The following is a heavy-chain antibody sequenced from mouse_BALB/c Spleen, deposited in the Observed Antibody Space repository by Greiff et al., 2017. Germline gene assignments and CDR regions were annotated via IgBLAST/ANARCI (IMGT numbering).Heavy chain of an antibody. Sequence: EVQLVESGGGLVQPGGSRKLSCAASGFTFSSFGMHWVPQAPEKGLEWVAYISSGSSTIYYADTVKGRFTISRDNPKNTLFLQMTSLRSEDTAMYYCARWGVVAHYYAMDYWGQGTSVTVSS. J-gene: IGHJ4*01. CDR1: GFTFSSFG. CDR2: ISSGSSTI. V-gene: IGHV5-17*02. CDR3: ARWGVVAHYYAMDY. D-gene: IGHD1-1*01.